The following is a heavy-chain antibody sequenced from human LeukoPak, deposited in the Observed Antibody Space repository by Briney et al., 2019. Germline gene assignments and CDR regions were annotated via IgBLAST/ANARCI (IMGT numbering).Heavy chain of an antibody. J-gene: IGHJ4*02. D-gene: IGHD1-1*01. V-gene: IGHV3-13*01. CDR2: IGTAGDT. Sequence: PGGSLRLSCAASGFTFSSYDMHWVRHATGEGLEWVSAIGTAGDTYYPDSVKGRFTISRDNSKNTLYLQMNSLRAEDTAVYYCAKSTGEYYFDYWGQGTLVTVSS. CDR3: AKSTGEYYFDY. CDR1: GFTFSSYD.